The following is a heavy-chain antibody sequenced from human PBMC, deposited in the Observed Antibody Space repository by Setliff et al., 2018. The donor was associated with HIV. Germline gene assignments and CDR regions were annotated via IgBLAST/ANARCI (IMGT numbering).Heavy chain of an antibody. Sequence: PSETLSLTCTVSGGSLSSGDYSWSWIRQPAGKGLEWIGHVYTSGSINYNPPLKSRVTISVEMSKNQLSLNMTSVTAADTAVYYCAREGGYFDWLGYYYYYGLDVWGPGTTVTVSS. V-gene: IGHV4-61*09. D-gene: IGHD3-9*01. CDR2: VYTSGSI. CDR1: GGSLSSGDYS. CDR3: AREGGYFDWLGYYYYYGLDV. J-gene: IGHJ6*02.